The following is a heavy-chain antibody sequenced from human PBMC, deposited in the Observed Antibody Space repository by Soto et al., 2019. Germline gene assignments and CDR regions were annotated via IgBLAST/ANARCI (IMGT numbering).Heavy chain of an antibody. D-gene: IGHD3-10*01. CDR1: GFTFSNAW. CDR3: TTKSPITVVRGNDAFDI. J-gene: IGHJ3*02. V-gene: IGHV3-15*01. Sequence: EVQLVESGGGLVKPGGSLRLSCAASGFTFSNAWMSWVRQAPGKGLEWVGRIKSKTDGGTTDYAAPVKGRFTISRDDSKNTLYLQMNSLKTEDTAVYYCTTKSPITVVRGNDAFDIWGQGTMVTVSS. CDR2: IKSKTDGGTT.